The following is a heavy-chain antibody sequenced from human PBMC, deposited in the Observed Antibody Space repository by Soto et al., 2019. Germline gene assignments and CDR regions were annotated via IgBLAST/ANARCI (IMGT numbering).Heavy chain of an antibody. Sequence: QVQLQESGPGLVQPSETLSLTCTVSGGSVSSGSYYWSWIRQPPGKGLEWIGYIYYSGSTNYNPSLKSRVTISVDTSKNQFSLKLSSVTAADTAVYYCARISGYSYGLPPYFDYWGQGTLVTVSS. CDR3: ARISGYSYGLPPYFDY. D-gene: IGHD5-18*01. V-gene: IGHV4-61*01. CDR2: IYYSGST. CDR1: GGSVSSGSYY. J-gene: IGHJ4*02.